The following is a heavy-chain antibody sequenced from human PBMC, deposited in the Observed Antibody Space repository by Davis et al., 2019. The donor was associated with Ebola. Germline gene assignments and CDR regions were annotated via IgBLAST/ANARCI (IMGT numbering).Heavy chain of an antibody. CDR2: ISYDGSNK. D-gene: IGHD2-15*01. CDR1: GFTFTDYA. Sequence: GESLKISCAASGFTFTDYAIHWVRQTPGKGLEWVAVISYDGSNKYYADSVKGRFTIYRDNPKNTTYLQMRSLRAEDTAVYYCAKDLFSETQRHCSGGSCYGGFDCWGQGTLVTVSS. V-gene: IGHV3-30*04. J-gene: IGHJ4*02. CDR3: AKDLFSETQRHCSGGSCYGGFDC.